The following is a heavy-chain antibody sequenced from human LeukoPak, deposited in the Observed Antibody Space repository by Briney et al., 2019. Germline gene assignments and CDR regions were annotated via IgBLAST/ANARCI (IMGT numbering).Heavy chain of an antibody. CDR2: IRYDGSHE. V-gene: IGHV3-30*02. CDR3: AKDKTSVAGTWGYFDY. Sequence: GGSLRLSCAASGFTFSNYGMHWVRQAPGKGLEWVAFIRYDGSHENYADSVKGRLTISRDNSKNTLYLQMNSLRVEDTAVYYCAKDKTSVAGTWGYFDYWGQGTLVTVSS. CDR1: GFTFSNYG. J-gene: IGHJ4*02. D-gene: IGHD6-19*01.